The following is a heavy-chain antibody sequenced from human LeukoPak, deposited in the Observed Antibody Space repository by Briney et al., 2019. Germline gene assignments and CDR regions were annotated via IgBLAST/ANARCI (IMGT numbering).Heavy chain of an antibody. CDR3: ARGGHY. J-gene: IGHJ4*02. D-gene: IGHD1-26*01. V-gene: IGHV3-48*01. Sequence: GGSLRLSCSASGFNFNNYAMNWVRQAPGKGLEWVSYISSSSSTIYYADSVKGRFTISRDNAKNSLYLQMNSLRAEDTAVYYCARGGHYWGQGTLVTVSS. CDR1: GFNFNNYA. CDR2: ISSSSSTI.